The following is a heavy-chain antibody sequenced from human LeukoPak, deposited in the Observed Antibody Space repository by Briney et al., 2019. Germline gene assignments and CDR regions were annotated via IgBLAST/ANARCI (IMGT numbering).Heavy chain of an antibody. J-gene: IGHJ4*02. Sequence: AGGSLRLSCIASGFAFNSYEMNWVRQAPGKGLEWVSYISSSGSIKQYADSVKGRFTISRDNAKNSLYLQMNSLRAEDTAVYYCARARYTSGWETLDYWGQGTLVTVSS. V-gene: IGHV3-48*03. CDR3: ARARYTSGWETLDY. D-gene: IGHD6-19*01. CDR2: ISSSGSIK. CDR1: GFAFNSYE.